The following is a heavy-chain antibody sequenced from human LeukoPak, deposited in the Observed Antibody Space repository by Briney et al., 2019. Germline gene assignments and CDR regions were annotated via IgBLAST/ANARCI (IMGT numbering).Heavy chain of an antibody. D-gene: IGHD3-3*01. CDR3: AKAHDYDFWTLFDY. V-gene: IGHV3-23*01. Sequence: GSLSLSCAASGFTFSSYAMSWVRPAPGKGLEWVSAISGSGGSTYYADSVKGRFTISRDNSKNTLYLQMNSLRAEDTAVYYCAKAHDYDFWTLFDYWGQGTLVTVSS. CDR1: GFTFSSYA. CDR2: ISGSGGST. J-gene: IGHJ4*02.